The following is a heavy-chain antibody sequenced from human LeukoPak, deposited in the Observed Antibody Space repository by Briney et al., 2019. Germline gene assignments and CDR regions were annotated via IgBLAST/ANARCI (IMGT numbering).Heavy chain of an antibody. CDR2: IIPILGIA. D-gene: IGHD1-1*01. J-gene: IGHJ4*02. CDR1: GGTFSSYA. CDR3: ARDWQLERPRGTSG. Sequence: SVKVSCKASGGTFSSYAISWVRQAPGQGLEWMGRIIPILGIANYAQKFQGRVTITADKSTSTAYMELSSLRSEDTAVYYCARDWQLERPRGTSGWGQGTLVTVSS. V-gene: IGHV1-69*04.